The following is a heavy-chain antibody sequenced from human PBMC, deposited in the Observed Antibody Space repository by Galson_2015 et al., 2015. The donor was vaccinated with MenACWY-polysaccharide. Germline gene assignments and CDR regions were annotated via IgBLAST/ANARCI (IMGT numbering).Heavy chain of an antibody. CDR1: GFTFTYYA. Sequence: SLRLCCAVSGFTFTYYAMHWVRQARGKGLDWVAVISYDGSKQYSAVYVKGRVTVSRDDSKNTVYLHMDSPRPDDTAVYFCTNDRPLRGLTRFYYGMDVWGQGTTVIVSS. J-gene: IGHJ6*02. CDR2: ISYDGSKQ. V-gene: IGHV3-30*18. CDR3: TNDRPLRGLTRFYYGMDV.